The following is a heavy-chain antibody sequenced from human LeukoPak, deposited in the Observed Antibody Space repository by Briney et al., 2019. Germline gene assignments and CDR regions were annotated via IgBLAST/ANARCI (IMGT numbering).Heavy chain of an antibody. CDR2: INPSGGST. V-gene: IGHV1-46*01. CDR3: ARAEEMATITDY. J-gene: IGHJ4*02. Sequence: ASVKVSCKASGYTFTSYYMHWVRQAPGQGLEWMGIINPSGGSTSYAQKFQSRVTMTRDTSTSTVYMELSSLRSEDTAVYYCARAEEMATITDYWGQGTLVTVSS. CDR1: GYTFTSYY. D-gene: IGHD5-24*01.